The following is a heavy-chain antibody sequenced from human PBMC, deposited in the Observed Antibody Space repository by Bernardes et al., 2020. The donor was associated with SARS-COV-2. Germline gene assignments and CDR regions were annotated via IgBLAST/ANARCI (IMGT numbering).Heavy chain of an antibody. D-gene: IGHD3-3*01. J-gene: IGHJ6*02. CDR1: GFTFSDNA. V-gene: IGHV3-30-3*01. CDR2: ISYDGSNK. CDR3: ARGGIFGAVKGGMDV. Sequence: GGPLRLSCAASGFTFSDNALHWVRRAPGKGLEWVEVISYDGSNKYYADSVKGRFTISRDNSKDTLYLQMNGLRDEDTALYYCARGGIFGAVKGGMDVWGQGTTVTVSS.